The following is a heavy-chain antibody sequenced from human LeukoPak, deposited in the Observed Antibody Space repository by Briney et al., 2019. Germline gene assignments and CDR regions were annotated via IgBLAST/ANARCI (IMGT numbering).Heavy chain of an antibody. J-gene: IGHJ5*01. CDR2: IAITGDT. CDR3: TRGLAGGLDS. Sequence: GRSLRLSCAASGFTFSNYDMHWVRQAPGKGLEWVSSIAITGDTYYLGSVKGRFTISRENAKNSLYLQMNSLRAGDTAVYYCTRGLAGGLDSWGQGTLVTVSS. V-gene: IGHV3-13*04. CDR1: GFTFSNYD. D-gene: IGHD1-26*01.